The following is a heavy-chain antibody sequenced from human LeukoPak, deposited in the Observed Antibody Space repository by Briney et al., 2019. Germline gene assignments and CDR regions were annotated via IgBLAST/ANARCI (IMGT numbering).Heavy chain of an antibody. CDR3: SRDRGGGDIYFDY. J-gene: IGHJ4*02. V-gene: IGHV3-48*03. D-gene: IGHD2-21*02. CDR1: GFTFSSYG. CDR2: ISRSGATI. Sequence: GGSLRLSCAASGFTFSSYGMNWVSQAPGKGPEWISYISRSGATIDYADSVKGRFTISRNNAKNSLYLQRSSLGAEDTAIYYCSRDRGGGDIYFDYWGQGTLVTVSS.